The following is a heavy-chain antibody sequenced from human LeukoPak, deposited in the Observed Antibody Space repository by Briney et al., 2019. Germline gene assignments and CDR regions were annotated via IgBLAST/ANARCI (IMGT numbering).Heavy chain of an antibody. CDR3: ARAPIVVVPAAFDAFDI. CDR2: IYYSGST. CDR1: GGSVSSGSYY. Sequence: SETLSLTCTVSGGSVSSGSYYWSWIRQPPGKGLEWIGYIYYSGSTYYNPSLKSRVTISVDTSKNQFSLKLSSVTAADTAVYYCARAPIVVVPAAFDAFDIWGQGTMVTVSS. D-gene: IGHD2-2*01. J-gene: IGHJ3*02. V-gene: IGHV4-31*03.